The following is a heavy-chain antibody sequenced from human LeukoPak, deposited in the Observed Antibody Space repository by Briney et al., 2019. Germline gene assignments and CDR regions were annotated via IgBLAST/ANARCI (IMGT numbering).Heavy chain of an antibody. CDR2: ISYDGSNK. J-gene: IGHJ4*02. CDR1: GFTFSSYA. V-gene: IGHV3-30*04. D-gene: IGHD5-18*01. Sequence: GGSPRLSCAASGFTFSSYAMHWARQAPGKGLEWVAVISYDGSNKYYADSVKGRFTISRDNSKNTLYLQMNSLRAEDTAVYYCARDLFPGMDTAMVSMDYWGQGTLVTVSS. CDR3: ARDLFPGMDTAMVSMDY.